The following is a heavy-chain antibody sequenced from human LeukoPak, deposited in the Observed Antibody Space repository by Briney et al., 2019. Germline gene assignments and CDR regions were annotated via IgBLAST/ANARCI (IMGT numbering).Heavy chain of an antibody. V-gene: IGHV4-34*01. D-gene: IGHD3-10*01. CDR1: GGSFSGYY. J-gene: IGHJ5*02. CDR2: ISHSGST. Sequence: SETLSLTCAVYGGSFSGYYWSWIRQPPGKGLEWIGEISHSGSTNYNPSLKSRVTISVDTSKNQFSLKLSSVTAADTAVYYCARGLGVWFGEFGRWFDPWGQGTLVTVSS. CDR3: ARGLGVWFGEFGRWFDP.